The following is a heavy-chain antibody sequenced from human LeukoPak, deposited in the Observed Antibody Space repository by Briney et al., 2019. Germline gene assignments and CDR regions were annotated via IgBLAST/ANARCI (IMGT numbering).Heavy chain of an antibody. V-gene: IGHV3-48*03. J-gene: IGHJ6*03. CDR3: ARERRGYMDV. CDR1: GFTFSSYE. CDR2: ISSNGSTI. Sequence: PGGSLRLSCAVSGFTFSSYEMNWVRQAPGKGLEWVSYISSNGSTIYYADSVKGRFTISRDNAKNSLYLQMNSLRAEDTAVYYCARERRGYMDVWGKGTTVTISS.